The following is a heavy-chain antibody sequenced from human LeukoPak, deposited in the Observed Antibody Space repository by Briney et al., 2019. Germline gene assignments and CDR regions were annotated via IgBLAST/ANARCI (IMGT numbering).Heavy chain of an antibody. CDR2: IWHDGSHK. D-gene: IGHD3-10*01. V-gene: IGHV3-33*01. Sequence: GGPLRLPGAASGLGFDPFAMPWFRQAPGQGLEWVALIWHDGSHKFYSNSVRGQFTISRDNSKNTVYLQMNNLRPDDAAVYYCAREILGSGSYPDFWGQGTLVTVSS. J-gene: IGHJ4*02. CDR3: AREILGSGSYPDF. CDR1: GLGFDPFA.